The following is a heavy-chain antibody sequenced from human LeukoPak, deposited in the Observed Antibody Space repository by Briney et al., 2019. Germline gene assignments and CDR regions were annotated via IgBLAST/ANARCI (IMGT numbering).Heavy chain of an antibody. CDR2: IYTSGST. CDR3: ARGLEYYYDSSGYSPTGYGMDV. V-gene: IGHV4-4*07. Sequence: PSETLSLTCTVSGGSISSYYWSWIRQPAGKGLEWIGRIYTSGSTNYNPSLKSRVTMSVDTSKNQFSLKLSSVTAADTAVYYCARGLEYYYDSSGYSPTGYGMDVWGQGTTVTVSS. D-gene: IGHD3-22*01. CDR1: GGSISSYY. J-gene: IGHJ6*02.